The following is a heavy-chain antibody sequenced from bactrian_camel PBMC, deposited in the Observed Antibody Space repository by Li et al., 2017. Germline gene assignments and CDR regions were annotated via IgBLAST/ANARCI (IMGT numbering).Heavy chain of an antibody. Sequence: HVQLVESGGGSVQAGGSLKLSCTYSKYTFRRCAMGWYRQAPGKERELVASLKTDGTTKYADSVKGRFAISQGNSKNSLYLRMNSLKPEDTAMYYCAAVRMLLGRCDVTRGDFPWQGQGTQVTVS. D-gene: IGHD3*01. CDR2: LKTDGTT. J-gene: IGHJ4*01. CDR1: KYTFRRCA. V-gene: IGHV3S55*01.